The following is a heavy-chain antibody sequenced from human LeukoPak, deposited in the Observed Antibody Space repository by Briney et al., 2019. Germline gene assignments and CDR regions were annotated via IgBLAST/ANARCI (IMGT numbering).Heavy chain of an antibody. Sequence: SETLSLTCTVSGGSISSYYWSWIRQPPGKGLEWMGYIYYSGGTNYNPSLKSRVTISVGTSKKQFSLKLSSVTAADTAVYYCARGYSSSSGRPDYWGQGTLVTVSS. J-gene: IGHJ4*02. CDR1: GGSISSYY. V-gene: IGHV4-59*08. D-gene: IGHD6-6*01. CDR3: ARGYSSSSGRPDY. CDR2: IYYSGGT.